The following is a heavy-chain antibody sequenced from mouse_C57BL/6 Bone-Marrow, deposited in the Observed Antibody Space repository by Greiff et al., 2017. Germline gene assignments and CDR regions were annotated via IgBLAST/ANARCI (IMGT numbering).Heavy chain of an antibody. CDR1: GYTFTSYW. J-gene: IGHJ2*01. CDR2: IDPSASYT. V-gene: IGHV1-50*01. Sequence: QVQLQQPGAELVKPGASVKLSCKASGYTFTSYWMQWVKQRPGQGLEWIGEIDPSASYTNYNQKFKGKATLTVDTSSSTAYMQLSSLTSEDSAVYYCARSTMVTLFDYWGQGTTLTVSA. D-gene: IGHD2-2*01. CDR3: ARSTMVTLFDY.